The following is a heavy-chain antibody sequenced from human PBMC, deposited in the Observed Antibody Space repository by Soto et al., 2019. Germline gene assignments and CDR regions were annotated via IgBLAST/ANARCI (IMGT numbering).Heavy chain of an antibody. V-gene: IGHV4-39*01. CDR1: GGSLCSSSYC. CDR2: IYYSGNT. D-gene: IGHD6-13*01. J-gene: IGHJ4*02. Sequence: PSETLSLTCTVSGGSLCSSSYCCCWIGQCPWKGLELIGNIYYSGNTFYNPSLESRVTISVDTSKNQIYLHLSAVTAADTAIFYCASIAAPGTTHFDFWGQGTLVTVSS. CDR3: ASIAAPGTTHFDF.